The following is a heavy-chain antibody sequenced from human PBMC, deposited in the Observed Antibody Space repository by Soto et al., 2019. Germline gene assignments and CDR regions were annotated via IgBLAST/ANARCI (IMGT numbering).Heavy chain of an antibody. Sequence: QVQLVQSGAEVKKPGSSVKVSCKASGGTFSSYAISWVRQAPGQGLEWMGGIIPIFGTANYAQKIQGRVTITADESTSTAYMELSSLRSEDTAVYYCARDASQYYYDSSGYYRWGQGTLVTVSS. CDR1: GGTFSSYA. CDR3: ARDASQYYYDSSGYYR. V-gene: IGHV1-69*01. CDR2: IIPIFGTA. J-gene: IGHJ4*02. D-gene: IGHD3-22*01.